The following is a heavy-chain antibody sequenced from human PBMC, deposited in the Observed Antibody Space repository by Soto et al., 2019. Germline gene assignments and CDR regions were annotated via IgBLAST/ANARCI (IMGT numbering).Heavy chain of an antibody. Sequence: GGSLRLSCAASGFTFGGYGMHWVRQAPGKGLEWVALIWYDGSNKYYVDSVKGRFTISRDNSKNTMYLQMNSLRAEDTAVYYCARPGYCTGGSCYFFLYWGQGTLVTVSS. CDR1: GFTFGGYG. CDR3: ARPGYCTGGSCYFFLY. J-gene: IGHJ4*02. CDR2: IWYDGSNK. V-gene: IGHV3-33*01. D-gene: IGHD2-15*01.